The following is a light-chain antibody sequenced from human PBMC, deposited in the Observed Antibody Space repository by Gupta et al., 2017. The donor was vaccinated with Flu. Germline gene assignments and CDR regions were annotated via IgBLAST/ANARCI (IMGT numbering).Light chain of an antibody. CDR2: KAS. CDR1: RSVGSH. Sequence: PPSTLSAAGEEGVTITRRARRSVGSHLTWYQQKPGKPPTMLIYKASIIENGVPSRFSGSGSGTEFTLTISSLQPDDFATYYCQQYNSYGSFGQGTKVEIK. J-gene: IGKJ1*01. CDR3: QQYNSYGS. V-gene: IGKV1-5*03.